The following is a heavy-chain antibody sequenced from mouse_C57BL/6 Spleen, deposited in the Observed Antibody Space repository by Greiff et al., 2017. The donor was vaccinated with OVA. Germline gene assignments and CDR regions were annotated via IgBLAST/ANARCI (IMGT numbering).Heavy chain of an antibody. CDR1: GFTFSSYA. J-gene: IGHJ4*01. V-gene: IGHV5-9-1*02. Sequence: EVMLVESGEGLVKPGGSLKLSCAASGFTFSSYAMSWVRQTPEKRLEWVAYISSGGDYIYYADTVKGRFTISRDNARNTLYLQMSSLKSEETAQYYWTRVDYDGGDYWGQGTSVTVSS. CDR2: ISSGGDYI. D-gene: IGHD2-4*01. CDR3: TRVDYDGGDY.